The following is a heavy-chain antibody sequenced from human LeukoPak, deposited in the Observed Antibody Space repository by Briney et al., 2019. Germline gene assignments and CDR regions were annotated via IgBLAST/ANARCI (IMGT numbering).Heavy chain of an antibody. D-gene: IGHD4-17*01. J-gene: IGHJ3*02. Sequence: GGSLRLSCAASGFTFSSYAMSWVRQAPGKGLEWVSAISGSGGSTYYADSVKGRFTISRDNSKNTLYLQMNSLRAGDTAVYYCAKGTAYGDYLDAFDIWGQGTMVTVSS. V-gene: IGHV3-23*01. CDR1: GFTFSSYA. CDR3: AKGTAYGDYLDAFDI. CDR2: ISGSGGST.